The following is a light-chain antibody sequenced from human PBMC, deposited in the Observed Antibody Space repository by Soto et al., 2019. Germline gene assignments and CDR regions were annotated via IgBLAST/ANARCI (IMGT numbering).Light chain of an antibody. J-gene: IGLJ2*01. CDR2: EAT. V-gene: IGLV2-23*01. CDR3: PSYAGSSPVV. CDR1: SRDVGGFNL. Sequence: QSALTQPASVSGSPGQSITISCTGTSRDVGGFNLVSWYQHHPGKAPKLMIYEATKRPSGVSNRFSGSKSGNTASLTISRLQAGDEADYYCPSYAGSSPVVFGGGTKVTVL.